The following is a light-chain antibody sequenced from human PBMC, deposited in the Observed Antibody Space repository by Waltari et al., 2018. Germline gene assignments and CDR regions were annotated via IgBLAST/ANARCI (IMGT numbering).Light chain of an antibody. J-gene: IGKJ1*01. CDR1: QSISRF. CDR2: GAS. Sequence: EIVLTQSPGTLSLSPGVRATLSCRASQSISRFLVWYQQKPGQAPRLLIYGASTRATGIPDRFSGSGSGTDFSLTITRLEPEDFAVYYCQKYDRLPATFGQGTKVELK. CDR3: QKYDRLPAT. V-gene: IGKV3-20*01.